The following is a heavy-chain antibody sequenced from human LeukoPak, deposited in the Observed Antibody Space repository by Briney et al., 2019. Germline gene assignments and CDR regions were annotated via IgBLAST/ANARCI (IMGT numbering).Heavy chain of an antibody. CDR2: ISGNTYTI. V-gene: IGHV3-48*01. D-gene: IGHD3-10*01. CDR1: GFTFSSYS. Sequence: PGGSLRLSCAASGFTFSSYSMNWVRQAPGKGLEWVSYISGNTYTIYNADSVKGRFIISRDNAKNSLYLQMNSLRAEDTAVYYCAKSSYGSGSRPLDYWGQGTLVTVSS. CDR3: AKSSYGSGSRPLDY. J-gene: IGHJ4*02.